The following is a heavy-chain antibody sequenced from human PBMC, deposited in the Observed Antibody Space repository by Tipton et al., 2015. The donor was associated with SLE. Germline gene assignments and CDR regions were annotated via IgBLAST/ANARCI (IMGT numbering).Heavy chain of an antibody. J-gene: IGHJ3*02. V-gene: IGHV3-15*05. CDR1: GFTFINDW. CDR3: ASAPEGFRVADMGTSDI. CDR2: IKGKIDGGTT. D-gene: IGHD3-3*01. Sequence: SLRLSCAASGFTFINDWMSWVRQAPGKGLEWVGRIKGKIDGGTTDYPAPVKGRFSISRDDSKNTLYLQMNSLRVDDTAVYYCASAPEGFRVADMGTSDIWGQGTMVTVSS.